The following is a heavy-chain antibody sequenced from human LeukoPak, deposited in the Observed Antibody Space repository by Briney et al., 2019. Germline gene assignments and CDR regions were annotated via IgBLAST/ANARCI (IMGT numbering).Heavy chain of an antibody. D-gene: IGHD2-21*02. CDR3: AKDGPVVVTAIDYGMDV. V-gene: IGHV3-43*02. Sequence: AGGSLRLSCAASGFTFDDYAIHWVRQAPGKVLEWVSLISGDGGSTYYADSVKGRFTISRDNSKNSLYLQMNSLRTEDTALYYCAKDGPVVVTAIDYGMDVWGQGTTVTVSS. J-gene: IGHJ6*02. CDR2: ISGDGGST. CDR1: GFTFDDYA.